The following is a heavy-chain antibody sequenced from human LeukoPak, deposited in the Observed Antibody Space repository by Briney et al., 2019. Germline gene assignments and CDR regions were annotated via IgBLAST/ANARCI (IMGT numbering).Heavy chain of an antibody. CDR2: LYYDGRT. D-gene: IGHD1-26*01. Sequence: SKTLSLTCTVFGDSVSSSNYYWAWFRQPPGKGLDWIGSLYYDGRTYYSPSLESRVTVSVDTSKNQFALKLTSVTAADTAVYYCARRGGKWDVNWFDPWGPGTLVTVSS. J-gene: IGHJ5*02. CDR1: GDSVSSSNYY. V-gene: IGHV4-39*01. CDR3: ARRGGKWDVNWFDP.